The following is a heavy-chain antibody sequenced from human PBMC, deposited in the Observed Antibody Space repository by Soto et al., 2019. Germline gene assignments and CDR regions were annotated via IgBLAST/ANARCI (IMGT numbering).Heavy chain of an antibody. Sequence: QPQLQESGPGLVKPSETLSLTCTVSGASILTTSYFWGWIRQPPGKGLEWIGSVYYSGTTNYNPSLESRLTISIDTSKNQFSLKVTSVTASDTAMYYCVQQVARRWFAPWGQGTPVTVSS. J-gene: IGHJ5*02. CDR1: GASILTTSYF. CDR3: VQQVARRWFAP. CDR2: VYYSGTT. D-gene: IGHD6-13*01. V-gene: IGHV4-39*01.